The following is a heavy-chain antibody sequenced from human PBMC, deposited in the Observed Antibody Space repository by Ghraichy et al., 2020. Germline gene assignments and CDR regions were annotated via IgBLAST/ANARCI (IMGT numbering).Heavy chain of an antibody. V-gene: IGHV4-38-2*02. CDR2: IFHSGTT. D-gene: IGHD2/OR15-2a*01. J-gene: IGHJ4*02. CDR3: TSLETRQYLLSHFDW. Sequence: SETLSLTCTVSGYSITSGYFWGWIRQPPGKGLEWIASIFHSGTTYYNPSLKSRVTISVDTSKNQFSLSLGSVTAADTAVYYCTSLETRQYLLSHFDWWGQGTLVTVSS. CDR1: GYSITSGYF.